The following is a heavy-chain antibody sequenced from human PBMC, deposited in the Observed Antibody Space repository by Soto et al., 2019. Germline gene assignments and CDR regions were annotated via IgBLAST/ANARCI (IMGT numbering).Heavy chain of an antibody. CDR2: IWYDPNKT. D-gene: IGHD6-19*01. J-gene: IGHJ1*01. CDR1: GFTFSGYG. CDR3: ATDGPGSGPYFGEY. Sequence: QVQLVESGGGVVQPGRSLRLSCAASGFTFSGYGMHWVRQAPGQGLERVAVIWYDPNKTYYADSVKGRFTISRDNSKNTLYLQMNSLTVEDTAVYYCATDGPGSGPYFGEYWGEGTLVTVSS. V-gene: IGHV3-33*01.